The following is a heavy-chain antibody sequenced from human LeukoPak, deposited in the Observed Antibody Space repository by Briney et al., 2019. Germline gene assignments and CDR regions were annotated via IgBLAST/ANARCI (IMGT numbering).Heavy chain of an antibody. D-gene: IGHD2-2*01. Sequence: VASVKVSCKASGYTFTGYYMHWVRQAPGQGLEWMGWINPNSGGTNYAQKFQGRVTMSRDTSISTAYMELSRLTSDDTAMYYCARDGDQLDLSWFDPWGQGTLVTVSS. CDR3: ARDGDQLDLSWFDP. J-gene: IGHJ5*02. CDR2: INPNSGGT. CDR1: GYTFTGYY. V-gene: IGHV1-2*02.